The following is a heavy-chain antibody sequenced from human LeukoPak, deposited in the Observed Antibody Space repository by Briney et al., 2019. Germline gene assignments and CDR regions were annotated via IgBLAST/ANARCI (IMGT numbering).Heavy chain of an antibody. V-gene: IGHV3-23*01. Sequence: GGSLRLSCAASGFTFSSYAMTWVRQAPGKGLEWVSSNSGSGGSTYYAGSVKGRFTISRDNSKNTLYLQMNSLRAEDTAIYYCATETVPVYWGQGTLVTVSS. CDR3: ATETVPVY. D-gene: IGHD2-2*01. CDR2: NSGSGGST. J-gene: IGHJ4*02. CDR1: GFTFSSYA.